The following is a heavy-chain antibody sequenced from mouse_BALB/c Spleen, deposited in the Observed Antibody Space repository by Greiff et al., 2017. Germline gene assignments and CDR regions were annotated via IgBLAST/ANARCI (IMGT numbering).Heavy chain of an antibody. CDR2: IRNKANGYTT. CDR1: GFTFTDYY. J-gene: IGHJ4*01. CDR3: ARGVRDAMDY. Sequence: EVKVVESGGRLVQPGGSLRLSCATSGFTFTDYYMSWVRQPPGKALEWLGFIRNKANGYTTEYSASVKGRFTISRDNSQSILYLQMNTLRAEDSATYYCARGVRDAMDYWGQGTSVTVSS. D-gene: IGHD1-1*01. V-gene: IGHV7-3*02.